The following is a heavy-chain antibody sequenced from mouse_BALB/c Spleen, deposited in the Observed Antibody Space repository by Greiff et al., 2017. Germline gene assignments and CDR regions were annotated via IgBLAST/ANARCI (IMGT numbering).Heavy chain of an antibody. CDR1: GFTFSSYG. CDR3: ARDYLGWFAY. J-gene: IGHJ3*01. V-gene: IGHV5-6-3*01. Sequence: EVQGVESGGGLVQPGGSLKLSCAASGFTFSSYGMSWVRQTPDKRLELVATINSNGGSTYYPDSVKGRFTISRDNAKNTLYLQMSSLKSEDTAMYYCARDYLGWFAYWGQGTLVTVSA. D-gene: IGHD4-1*01. CDR2: INSNGGST.